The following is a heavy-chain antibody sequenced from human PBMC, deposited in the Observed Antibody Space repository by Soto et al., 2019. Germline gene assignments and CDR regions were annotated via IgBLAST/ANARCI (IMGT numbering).Heavy chain of an antibody. CDR2: IYYSGST. J-gene: IGHJ3*02. CDR3: ARARLRAVYAFDI. Sequence: QVQLQESDAGLVKASQTLSLTCTVSGGSVSSGAYYWTWIRQRQGKGLEWIGYIYYSGSTYYSPSLKSRLSISLDTSKNQFSLRLSSVTAADTAMYYCARARLRAVYAFDIWGQGTMVTVSS. D-gene: IGHD5-12*01. V-gene: IGHV4-31*03. CDR1: GGSVSSGAYY.